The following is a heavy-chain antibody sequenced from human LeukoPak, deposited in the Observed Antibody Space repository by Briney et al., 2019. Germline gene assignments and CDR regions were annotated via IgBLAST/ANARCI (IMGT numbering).Heavy chain of an antibody. CDR3: ARRGGSSWYPFDY. J-gene: IGHJ4*02. D-gene: IGHD6-13*01. Sequence: PSETLSLTCAVYGGSFSGYYWSWIRQPPGKGLEWIGEINHSGSTNYNPSLKSRVTISVDTSKSQFSLKLSSVTAADTAVYYCARRGGSSWYPFDYWGQGTLVTVSS. CDR1: GGSFSGYY. CDR2: INHSGST. V-gene: IGHV4-34*01.